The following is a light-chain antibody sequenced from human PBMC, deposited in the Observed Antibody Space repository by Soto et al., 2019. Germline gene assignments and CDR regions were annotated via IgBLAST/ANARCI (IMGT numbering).Light chain of an antibody. CDR2: EVV. J-gene: IGLJ2*01. V-gene: IGLV2-14*01. Sequence: QSVLTQPASVSGSPGQSITISCTGTSSDIGGYNYVSWYQQHPGKAPKLMIYEVVNRPSGLSYRFSGSKSGNTASLTISGLQAEDEADYYCSSYTSSSTVVFGGGTKVTVL. CDR3: SSYTSSSTVV. CDR1: SSDIGGYNY.